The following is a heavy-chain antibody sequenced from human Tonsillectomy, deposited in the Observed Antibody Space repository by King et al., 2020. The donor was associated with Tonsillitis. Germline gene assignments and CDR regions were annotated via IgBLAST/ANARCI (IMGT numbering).Heavy chain of an antibody. CDR3: ARPREGLACFDY. CDR1: GGSISSSSFY. V-gene: IGHV4-39*01. Sequence: QLQESGPGLVKPSETLSLTCTVSGGSISSSSFYWGWIRQPPGKGLEWIGGIYYTGSTYYNPSLKSRVTISVDTSKNQFSLKLSSVTAADTAVYYCARPREGLACFDYWGQGTLVTVSS. CDR2: IYYTGST. D-gene: IGHD6-19*01. J-gene: IGHJ4*02.